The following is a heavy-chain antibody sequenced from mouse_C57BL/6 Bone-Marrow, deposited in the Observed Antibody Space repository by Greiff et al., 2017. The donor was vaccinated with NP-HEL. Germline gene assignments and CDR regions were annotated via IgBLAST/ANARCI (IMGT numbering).Heavy chain of an antibody. CDR2: IYPGDGDT. CDR3: GRYNVISYYFDY. CDR1: GYAFSRYG. J-gene: IGHJ2*01. V-gene: IGHV1-80*01. Sequence: QVQLQQSGAELVKPGASVKISCKASGYAFSRYGMNWVKQRTGKGLEWLGQIYPGDGDTNYNRKLKGKATLTADKSSSTAYMQLSSLTSDDSAVYFCGRYNVISYYFDYWGQGTTLTVSS. D-gene: IGHD1-1*01.